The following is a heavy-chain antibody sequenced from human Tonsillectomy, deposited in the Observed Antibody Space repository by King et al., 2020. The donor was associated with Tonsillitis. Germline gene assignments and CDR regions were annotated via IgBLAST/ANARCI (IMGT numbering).Heavy chain of an antibody. CDR1: GGSISSYY. V-gene: IGHV4-59*01. CDR3: ARERVAAAGFDC. CDR2: IYYSGST. Sequence: VQLQESGPGLVKPSETLSLTCTVSGGSISSYYWTWIRQPPGQGLEWIGYIYYSGSTKYNPSLESRVTISVDTTKNQFSLKLNSVTAADTAVYYCARERVAAAGFDCWGQGNLVTVSS. D-gene: IGHD6-13*01. J-gene: IGHJ4*02.